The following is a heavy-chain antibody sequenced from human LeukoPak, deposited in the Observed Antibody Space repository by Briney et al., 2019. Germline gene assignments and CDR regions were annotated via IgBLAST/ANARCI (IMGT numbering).Heavy chain of an antibody. V-gene: IGHV3-48*03. Sequence: PGGSLRLSCATSGFTFSSYEMSWVRQAPGKGLEWVSYISGSGSTIYYADSVQGRFTISRDNAKNSLYLQMNSLRAEDTAVYYCAREGAPSGSSHYYYYYVDVWGKGTTVTVSS. D-gene: IGHD3-10*01. CDR3: AREGAPSGSSHYYYYYVDV. CDR2: ISGSGSTI. CDR1: GFTFSSYE. J-gene: IGHJ6*03.